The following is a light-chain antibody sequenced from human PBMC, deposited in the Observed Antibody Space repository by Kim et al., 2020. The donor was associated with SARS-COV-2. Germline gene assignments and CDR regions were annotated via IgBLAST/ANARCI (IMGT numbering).Light chain of an antibody. V-gene: IGLV3-1*01. CDR2: HDS. Sequence: SVSPGQTASITCSGDKLGDKYAYWYQQKPGQSPVLVIYHDSKRPSGIPERFSGSNSGNTATLTISGTQAMDEADYYCQVWDSSTVVFGGGTQLTVL. CDR3: QVWDSSTVV. J-gene: IGLJ3*02. CDR1: KLGDKY.